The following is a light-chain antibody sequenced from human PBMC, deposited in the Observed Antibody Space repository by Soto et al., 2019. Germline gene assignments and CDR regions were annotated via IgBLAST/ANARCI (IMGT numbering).Light chain of an antibody. CDR3: MQALQTPLT. J-gene: IGKJ2*01. CDR1: QSLLHSNGYNY. V-gene: IGKV2-28*01. CDR2: LGS. Sequence: DIVMTQSPLSLPVTPGEPASISCRSSQSLLHSNGYNYLDWYLQKPGQSPQLLIYLGSNRDSGVPDGFSGSGSVTRFTLKISRVEAEDVGVYYCMQALQTPLTFGQGTKLEIK.